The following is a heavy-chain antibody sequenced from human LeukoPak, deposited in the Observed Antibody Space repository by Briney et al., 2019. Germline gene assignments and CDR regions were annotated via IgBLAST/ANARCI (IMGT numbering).Heavy chain of an antibody. CDR1: GFTFSMYG. CDR3: ARDSLLSPGTGGSLDY. Sequence: GGSLRLSCAASGFTFSMYGLHWVRQAPGEGLEWVSLISSDGRDIQYAHSVKGRFTISRDNSKNTLYLQMNRLRTEDTAVYYCARDSLLSPGTGGSLDYWGQGTLVTVSS. J-gene: IGHJ4*02. D-gene: IGHD2-8*02. V-gene: IGHV3-30*04. CDR2: ISSDGRDI.